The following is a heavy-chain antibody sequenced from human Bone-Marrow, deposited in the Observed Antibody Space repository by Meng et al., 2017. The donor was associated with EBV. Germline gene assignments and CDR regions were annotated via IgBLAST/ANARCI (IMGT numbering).Heavy chain of an antibody. CDR1: GGSISSSNW. J-gene: IGHJ4*02. Sequence: QVQLVESGPGVVKPSGSLSLTCVVSGGSISSSNWWSCVRQPPGKGLEWIGEIYHSGRTNYNPSLKSRVTISVDKSKNQLSLKLSSVTAADTAVYYCARDLRETSGTFPFDYWGQGTLVTVSS. D-gene: IGHD1-26*01. V-gene: IGHV4-4*02. CDR3: ARDLRETSGTFPFDY. CDR2: IYHSGRT.